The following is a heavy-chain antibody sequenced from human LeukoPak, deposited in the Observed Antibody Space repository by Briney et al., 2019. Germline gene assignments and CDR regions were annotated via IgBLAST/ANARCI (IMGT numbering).Heavy chain of an antibody. V-gene: IGHV3-33*01. J-gene: IGHJ6*02. D-gene: IGHD3-16*01. CDR1: GFTFSSYG. CDR3: SRERFYGMDV. CDR2: IWYDGSNK. Sequence: GGSLRLSCAASGFTFSSYGMHWVRQAPGKGLEWVAVIWYDGSNKYYADSVKGRFTISRDNDNDSVFLEMNSLRNEDTAVYYCSRERFYGMDVWGQGTTDSVTS.